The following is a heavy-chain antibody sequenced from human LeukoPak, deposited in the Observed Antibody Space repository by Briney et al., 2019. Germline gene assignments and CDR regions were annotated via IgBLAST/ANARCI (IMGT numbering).Heavy chain of an antibody. CDR2: INAAGRHE. CDR1: GFNFAAYS. V-gene: IGHV3-21*01. Sequence: GGSLRLSCAASGFNFAAYSVNWVRQVPGKGLEWVSCINAAGRHEFYAESVKGRFTISRDNAKNTLFLQMNSLRAEDTGVYFCARAEDHWGQGTLVTVSS. CDR3: ARAEDH. J-gene: IGHJ4*02.